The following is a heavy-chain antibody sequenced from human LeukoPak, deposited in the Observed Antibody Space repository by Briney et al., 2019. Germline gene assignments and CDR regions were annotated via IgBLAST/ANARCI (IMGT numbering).Heavy chain of an antibody. D-gene: IGHD2-21*01. Sequence: GGSLRLSCAASGFTFSDYYMSWIRQAPGKGLEWVSYISSSGSSVYYADSVKGRFTISRDNAKNSLYLQMNSLRAEDTAVYYCTTPGGILWWPDVWGKGTTVTISS. J-gene: IGHJ6*04. CDR3: TTPGGILWWPDV. CDR1: GFTFSDYY. V-gene: IGHV3-11*01. CDR2: ISSSGSSV.